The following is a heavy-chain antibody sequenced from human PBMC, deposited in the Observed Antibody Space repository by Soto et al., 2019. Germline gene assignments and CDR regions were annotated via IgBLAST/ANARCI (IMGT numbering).Heavy chain of an antibody. Sequence: ASVKVSCKASGYTFTSYAMHWVRQAPGQRLEWMGWISAGNGNTKYSQKFQGRVTITRDTSASTAYMELSSLRSEDTAVYYCASARSYSYYYMDVWGKGTTVTVSS. D-gene: IGHD2-21*01. CDR3: ASARSYSYYYMDV. J-gene: IGHJ6*03. CDR1: GYTFTSYA. V-gene: IGHV1-3*01. CDR2: ISAGNGNT.